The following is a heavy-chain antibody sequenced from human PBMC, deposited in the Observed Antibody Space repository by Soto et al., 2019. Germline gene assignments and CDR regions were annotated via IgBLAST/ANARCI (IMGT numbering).Heavy chain of an antibody. CDR2: INPNSGRT. V-gene: IGHV1-2*04. CDR1: GYTFTGYY. D-gene: IGHD6-13*01. CDR3: ARDEAAALDY. Sequence: QVQLVQSGAEVKKPGASVKVSCKASGYTFTGYYMNWVRQAPGQGLEWMGWINPNSGRTNYAQKFQGWVTMTRDTSISTAYMELSRLRSDDTAVYYCARDEAAALDYCGQGTLVTVSS. J-gene: IGHJ4*02.